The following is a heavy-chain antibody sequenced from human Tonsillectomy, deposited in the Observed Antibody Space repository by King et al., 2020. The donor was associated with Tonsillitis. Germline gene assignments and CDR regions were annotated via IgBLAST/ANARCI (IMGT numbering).Heavy chain of an antibody. CDR2: INQDGGEK. CDR3: ARVYCSGGSCFSRDYYYYMDV. V-gene: IGHV3-7*01. J-gene: IGHJ6*03. D-gene: IGHD2-15*01. CDR1: GFTFRSFW. Sequence: VQLVESGGGLVQPGGSLRLSCAASGFTFRSFWMTWVRQAPGKGLEWVANINQDGGEKYYVDSVKGRLTISRDNAKNSLYLQMNSLGAEDTAIYYCARVYCSGGSCFSRDYYYYMDVWGKGTTVTVSS.